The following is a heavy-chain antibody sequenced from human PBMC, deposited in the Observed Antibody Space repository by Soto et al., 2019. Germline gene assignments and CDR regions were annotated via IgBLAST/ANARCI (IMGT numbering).Heavy chain of an antibody. CDR2: ISGIRDYI. J-gene: IGHJ4*02. D-gene: IGHD3-22*01. V-gene: IGHV3-21*06. CDR1: GFTFSYYT. Sequence: LRLSCAASGFTFSYYTVHWVRRAPGKGLEWVSSISGIRDYIRYADSVKGRFTISRDNAKTSLYLQMNSLTAEDTAVYYCAREGVHNYNEYYFDYWGQGTLVTVSS. CDR3: AREGVHNYNEYYFDY.